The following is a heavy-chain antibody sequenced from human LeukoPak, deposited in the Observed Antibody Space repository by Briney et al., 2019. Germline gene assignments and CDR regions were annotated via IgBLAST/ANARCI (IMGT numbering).Heavy chain of an antibody. V-gene: IGHV3-66*01. D-gene: IGHD1-26*01. J-gene: IGHJ4*02. CDR1: GFTVSSNY. Sequence: GGSLRLSCAASGFTVSSNYMSWVRQAPGKGLEWVSVIYSGGSTYYADSVKGRFSISRDNSKNTLYLQMNSLRAEDTAVYYCARGGVGAILDYWGQGTLVTVSS. CDR2: IYSGGST. CDR3: ARGGVGAILDY.